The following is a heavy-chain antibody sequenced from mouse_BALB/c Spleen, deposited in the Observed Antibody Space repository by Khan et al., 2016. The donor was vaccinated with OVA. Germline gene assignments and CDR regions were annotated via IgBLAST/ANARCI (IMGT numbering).Heavy chain of an antibody. CDR1: GFSLTNFG. CDR3: ARREDLMTWCAY. V-gene: IGHV2-2*02. CDR2: IWSGGST. J-gene: IGHJ3*01. Sequence: QVQLKESGPGLVQPSQSLSITCTVSGFSLTNFGVHWVRQSPGKGLEWLGVIWSGGSTDYNAAFKSRLSLSKDNSKSQVFFKMNSLQANDTATDYCARREDLMTWCAYWGQGTLVTVSA.